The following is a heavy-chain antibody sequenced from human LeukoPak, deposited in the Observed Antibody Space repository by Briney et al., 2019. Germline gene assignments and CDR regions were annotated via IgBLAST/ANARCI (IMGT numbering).Heavy chain of an antibody. Sequence: SETLSLTCAVYGGSFSGYYWSWIRQSPGKGLEWIGEINHSGNTNYNPSLKSRVTISVDTSKNQFSLKLSSVTAADTAVYYCARGPAVAGSFDYWGQGTLVTVSS. V-gene: IGHV4-34*01. J-gene: IGHJ4*02. CDR1: GGSFSGYY. CDR3: ARGPAVAGSFDY. CDR2: INHSGNT. D-gene: IGHD6-19*01.